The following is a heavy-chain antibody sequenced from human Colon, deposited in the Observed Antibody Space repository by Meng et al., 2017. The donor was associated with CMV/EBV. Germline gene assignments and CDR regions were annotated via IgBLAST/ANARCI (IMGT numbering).Heavy chain of an antibody. J-gene: IGHJ4*02. CDR1: GYTFTGYY. V-gene: IGHV1-2*02. CDR3: ARGADIVVVPVVIGIDY. D-gene: IGHD2-2*01. Sequence: SVKVSCKASGYTFTGYYMHWVRQAPGQGLEWMGWINPNSGGTHYAQNFQGRVTMTRDTSINTAHLDLSGLRSDDTAVYYCARGADIVVVPVVIGIDYWGQGTLVTVSS. CDR2: INPNSGGT.